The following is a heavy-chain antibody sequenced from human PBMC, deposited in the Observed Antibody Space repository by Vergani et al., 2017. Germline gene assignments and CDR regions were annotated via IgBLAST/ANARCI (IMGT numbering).Heavy chain of an antibody. V-gene: IGHV4-39*01. D-gene: IGHD3-22*01. CDR3: ARCFRDEGMIYGGTGENWFDP. J-gene: IGHJ5*02. CDR2: IYYSENK. CDR1: GGSITYGAFY. Sequence: QLQLQESGPGLVKPSETLSLTCTVSGGSITYGAFYWGWIRQSPGKGLEWIGSIYYSENKFYNPSLESRVTLSIDTTKNQFSRKLKSVTAADTAVYYCARCFRDEGMIYGGTGENWFDPWGQGTLVTVSS.